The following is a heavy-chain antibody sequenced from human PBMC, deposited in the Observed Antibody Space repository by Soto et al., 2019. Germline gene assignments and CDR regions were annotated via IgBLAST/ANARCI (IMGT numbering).Heavy chain of an antibody. D-gene: IGHD3-22*01. CDR3: ARVEWDSSGSNFDY. CDR2: IYYSGST. Sequence: SETLSLTCTVSGGSISSGGYYWSWIRQHPGKGLEWIGYIYYSGSTYYNPSLKSRVTISVDTSKNQFSLKLSSVTAADTAVYYCARVEWDSSGSNFDYWGQGTLVTVSS. CDR1: GGSISSGGYY. J-gene: IGHJ4*02. V-gene: IGHV4-31*03.